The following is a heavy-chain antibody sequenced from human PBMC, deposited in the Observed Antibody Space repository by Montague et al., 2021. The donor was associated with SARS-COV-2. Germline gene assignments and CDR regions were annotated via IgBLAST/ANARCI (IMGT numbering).Heavy chain of an antibody. CDR2: IKQDGSEK. D-gene: IGHD4-17*01. CDR3: ARDGYGDYPFDY. J-gene: IGHJ4*02. Sequence: SLSLSCAASGFTFSSYWMCWVRQAPGKGLEWVANIKQDGSEKYYLDSVKGRFTISRDNAKNSLYLQMNSLRAEDTAVYYCARDGYGDYPFDYWGQGTLVTVSS. CDR1: GFTFSSYW. V-gene: IGHV3-7*01.